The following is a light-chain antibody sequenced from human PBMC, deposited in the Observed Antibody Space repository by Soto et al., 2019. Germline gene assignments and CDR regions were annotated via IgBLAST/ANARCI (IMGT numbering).Light chain of an antibody. CDR1: QSVGAN. CDR2: GAS. V-gene: IGKV3-15*01. J-gene: IGKJ5*01. Sequence: EIVMTQSPATLSVSPGERATLSCRASQSVGANLAWYQQKPGQAPRLLIYGASSRATGIPARFRGSGSGTEFTLTISSLQAEDFAIYYCQQYNNWPPITFGQGTRLEIK. CDR3: QQYNNWPPIT.